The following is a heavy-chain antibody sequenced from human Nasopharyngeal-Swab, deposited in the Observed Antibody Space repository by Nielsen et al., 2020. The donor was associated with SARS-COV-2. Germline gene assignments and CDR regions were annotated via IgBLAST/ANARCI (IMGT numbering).Heavy chain of an antibody. CDR3: ARDQSATTHGAYGMDV. CDR1: GGSVSSGSYY. CDR2: IYYSGST. V-gene: IGHV4-61*01. D-gene: IGHD5-24*01. Sequence: GSLRLSCTVSGGSVSSGSYYWSWIRQPPGKGLEWIGYIYYSGSTNYNPSLKSRVTISVDTSKNQFSLKLSSVTAADTAVYYCARDQSATTHGAYGMDVWGQGTTVTVSS. J-gene: IGHJ6*02.